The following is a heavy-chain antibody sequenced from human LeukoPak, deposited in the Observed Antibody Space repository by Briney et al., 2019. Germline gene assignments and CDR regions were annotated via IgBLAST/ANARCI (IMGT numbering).Heavy chain of an antibody. Sequence: ASVKVSCKASGGTFSSYTISWVRQAPGQGLEWMGRIIPILGIANYAQKFQGRVTITADKSTSTAYMELSSLRSGDTAVYYCATTIYCSSTSCPFDYWGQGTLVTVSS. V-gene: IGHV1-69*02. CDR3: ATTIYCSSTSCPFDY. CDR2: IIPILGIA. D-gene: IGHD2-2*01. CDR1: GGTFSSYT. J-gene: IGHJ4*02.